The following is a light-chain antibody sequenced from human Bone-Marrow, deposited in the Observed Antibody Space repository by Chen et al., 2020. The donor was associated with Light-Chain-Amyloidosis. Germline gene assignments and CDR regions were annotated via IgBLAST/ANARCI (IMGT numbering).Light chain of an antibody. Sequence: SYVLTQPSSVSVAPGQTATIACGGNNIGTTSVHWYQQTPGQAPLLVVYDISDRPAGIPERFSSSNSGNTATMTNSRVEARDDPDYYSQMWDKSSDRPMFGGRTKLPVL. CDR2: DIS. CDR3: QMWDKSSDRPM. J-gene: IGLJ3*02. V-gene: IGLV3-21*02. CDR1: NIGTTS.